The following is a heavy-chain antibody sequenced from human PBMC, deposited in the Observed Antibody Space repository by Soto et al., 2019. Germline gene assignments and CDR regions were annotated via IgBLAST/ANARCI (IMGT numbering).Heavy chain of an antibody. J-gene: IGHJ4*02. V-gene: IGHV3-74*01. D-gene: IGHD1-1*01. CDR1: GFTFSSHW. CDR3: ARDNNWSYDY. CDR2: IGPDGSST. Sequence: PGGSLRLSCVASGFTFSSHWMHWVRQAPGKGLVWVAHIGPDGSSTRDADSVQDRFTIFRDNARNTLYLQMNSLRDEDTAVYYCARDNNWSYDYWGQGILVTVSS.